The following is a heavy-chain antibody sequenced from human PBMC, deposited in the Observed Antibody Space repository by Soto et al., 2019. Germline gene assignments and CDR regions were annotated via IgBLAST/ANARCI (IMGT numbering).Heavy chain of an antibody. D-gene: IGHD5-18*01. V-gene: IGHV4-30-2*01. CDR2: IYHSGST. Sequence: PSETLSLTCAVSGGSISSGGYSWSWIRQPPGKGLEWIGYIYHSGSTYYNPSLKSRVTISVDRSKNQFSLKLSSVTAADTAVYYCAREGDTASNRFDPWGQGTLVTVSS. CDR1: GGSISSGGYS. J-gene: IGHJ5*02. CDR3: AREGDTASNRFDP.